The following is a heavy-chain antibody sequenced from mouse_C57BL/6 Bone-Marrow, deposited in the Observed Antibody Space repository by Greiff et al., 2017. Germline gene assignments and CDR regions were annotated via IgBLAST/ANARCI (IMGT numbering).Heavy chain of an antibody. D-gene: IGHD1-1*01. Sequence: VQLQQSGAELVRPGASVKLSCTASGFNIKDDYMHWVKQRPEQGLEWIGWIDPENGDTEYASKFQGKATITADTSSNTAYLQLSSLTSEDPAVYYCTAFYGSSYLRYFDVWGTGTTVTVSS. CDR1: GFNIKDDY. J-gene: IGHJ1*03. CDR3: TAFYGSSYLRYFDV. V-gene: IGHV14-4*01. CDR2: IDPENGDT.